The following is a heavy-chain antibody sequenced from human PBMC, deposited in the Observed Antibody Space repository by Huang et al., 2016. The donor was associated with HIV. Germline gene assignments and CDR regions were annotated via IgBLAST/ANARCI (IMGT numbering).Heavy chain of an antibody. D-gene: IGHD6-6*01. V-gene: IGHV5-51*01. CDR2: IFPDDAYN. Sequence: VQLVQSGAEVKKPGESLKISCKGSGYSFSSYWIAWVRQMPGKGLEWMGIIFPDDAYNPYSPSVDGQVTISADKSSGTADLQWSSLKASDTAMYYCARRFSSSSGYFDYWGQGSLVTVSS. CDR1: GYSFSSYW. CDR3: ARRFSSSSGYFDY. J-gene: IGHJ4*02.